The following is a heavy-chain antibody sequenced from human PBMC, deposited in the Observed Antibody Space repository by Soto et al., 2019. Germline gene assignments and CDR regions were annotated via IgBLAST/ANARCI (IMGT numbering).Heavy chain of an antibody. V-gene: IGHV4-34*01. CDR2: INHSGST. CDR3: ARGVVVVAATKCWFDS. D-gene: IGHD2-15*01. CDR1: GGSFSGYY. Sequence: PSETLSLTCAVYGGSFSGYYWSWIRQPPGKGLEWIGEINHSGSTNYNPSPKSRVTISVDTSKNQFSLKLSSVTAADTAVYYCARGVVVVAATKCWFDSRGQGTLVTVSS. J-gene: IGHJ5*01.